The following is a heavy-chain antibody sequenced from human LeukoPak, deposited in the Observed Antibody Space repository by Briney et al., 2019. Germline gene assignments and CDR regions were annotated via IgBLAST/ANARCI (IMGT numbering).Heavy chain of an antibody. CDR2: INHSGST. Sequence: MPSETLFLTCAVYGGSFSGYYWSWLRQPPGKGLEWIGEINHSGSTNYNPSLKSRVTISVDTSKNQFSLKLSSVTAADTAVYYCARVVFSYYGSGSYYTFDYWGQGTLVTVSS. CDR1: GGSFSGYY. D-gene: IGHD3-10*01. CDR3: ARVVFSYYGSGSYYTFDY. V-gene: IGHV4-34*01. J-gene: IGHJ4*02.